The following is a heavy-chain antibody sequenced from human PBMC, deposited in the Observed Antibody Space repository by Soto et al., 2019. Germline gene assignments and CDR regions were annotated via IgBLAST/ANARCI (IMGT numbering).Heavy chain of an antibody. CDR2: ISAYNGNT. J-gene: IGHJ5*02. CDR3: ARVFIVVVVAATTWLDP. CDR1: GYTFTSYG. V-gene: IGHV1-18*01. Sequence: QVQLVQSGAEVKKPGASVKVSCKASGYTFTSYGISWVRQAPGQGLEWMGWISAYNGNTNYAQKLQGRVTMTTDTSTSTAYMELRSLRSDDTAVYYCARVFIVVVVAATTWLDPWGQGTLVTVSS. D-gene: IGHD2-15*01.